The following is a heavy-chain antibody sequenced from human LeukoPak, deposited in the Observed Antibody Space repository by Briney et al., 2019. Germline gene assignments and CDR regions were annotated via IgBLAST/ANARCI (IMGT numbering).Heavy chain of an antibody. D-gene: IGHD5-12*01. Sequence: GRSLRLSCAASGFTFSSYAMLWVRQAPGKGLEWVAVISYDGSNKYYADSVKGRFTISRDNSKNTLYLQMNSLRAEDTAVYYCARDAGYSGYEPDYWGQGTLVTVSS. J-gene: IGHJ4*02. CDR1: GFTFSSYA. CDR3: ARDAGYSGYEPDY. CDR2: ISYDGSNK. V-gene: IGHV3-30*04.